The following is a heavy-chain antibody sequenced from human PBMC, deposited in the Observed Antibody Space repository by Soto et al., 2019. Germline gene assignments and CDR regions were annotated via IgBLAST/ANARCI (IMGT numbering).Heavy chain of an antibody. D-gene: IGHD3-22*01. CDR1: GGAFIGYY. V-gene: IGHV4-34*01. J-gene: IGHJ4*02. CDR3: ARGNDSSGYYSPFDY. Sequence: SETLPLTCAVYGGAFIGYYWSWIRQPPGKGLEWIGEINHSGSTNYNPSLKSRVTISVDTSKNQFSLKLSSVTAADTAVYYCARGNDSSGYYSPFDYWGQGTLVTVSS. CDR2: INHSGST.